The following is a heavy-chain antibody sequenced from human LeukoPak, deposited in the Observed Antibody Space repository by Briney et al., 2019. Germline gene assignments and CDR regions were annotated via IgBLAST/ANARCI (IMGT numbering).Heavy chain of an antibody. CDR3: ARALYSSSWYNWFDP. Sequence: GASVKVSCKASGYTFTSYAMHWVRQAPGQRLEWMGWINAGNGNTKYSQKFQGRVTITRDTSASTAYMELSSLRSEDTAVYYCARALYSSSWYNWFDPWGQGTLVTVSS. CDR1: GYTFTSYA. V-gene: IGHV1-3*01. D-gene: IGHD6-13*01. J-gene: IGHJ5*02. CDR2: INAGNGNT.